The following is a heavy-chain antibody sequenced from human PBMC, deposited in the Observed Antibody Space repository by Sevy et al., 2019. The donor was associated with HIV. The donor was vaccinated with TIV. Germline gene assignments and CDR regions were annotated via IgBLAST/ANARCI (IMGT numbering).Heavy chain of an antibody. CDR3: ARVGLGYDTSGVDY. D-gene: IGHD3-22*01. V-gene: IGHV3-74*01. J-gene: IGHJ4*02. CDR2: INSDGSST. Sequence: GGSLRLSCAASGFTFSSYWMHWVRQAPGKGLVWVSLINSDGSSTNYADSVKGRFTITRDNAKKTLYLQMNSLRAEDTAVYFCARVGLGYDTSGVDYWGQGTLVTVSS. CDR1: GFTFSSYW.